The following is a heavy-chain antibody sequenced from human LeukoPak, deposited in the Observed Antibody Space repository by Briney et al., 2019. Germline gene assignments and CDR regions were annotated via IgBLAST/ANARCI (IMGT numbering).Heavy chain of an antibody. CDR3: ARVRIGETSYDASDV. CDR1: GGSISSYY. D-gene: IGHD1-26*01. V-gene: IGHV4-59*13. CDR2: IYITGST. J-gene: IGHJ3*01. Sequence: SETLSLTCTVSGGSISSYYWTWIRQPPGKGLEWIGDIYITGSTNYNPYLKKRVTMSVDTSKNQSSLRLSSVTAADTAVYYCARVRIGETSYDASDVWGLGTMVTVSS.